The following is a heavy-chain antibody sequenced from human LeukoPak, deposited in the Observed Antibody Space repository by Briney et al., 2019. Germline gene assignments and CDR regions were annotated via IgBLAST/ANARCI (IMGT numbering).Heavy chain of an antibody. V-gene: IGHV3-9*01. Sequence: GGSLRLSCAASGFTFDDYAMHWVRQAPGKGLEWVSGISWNSGSIGYADSVKGRFTISRDNAKNSLYLQMNSLRAEDTALYYCAKGTYYYDSSGLFDHWGQGTLVTVSS. CDR2: ISWNSGSI. D-gene: IGHD3-22*01. CDR3: AKGTYYYDSSGLFDH. CDR1: GFTFDDYA. J-gene: IGHJ4*02.